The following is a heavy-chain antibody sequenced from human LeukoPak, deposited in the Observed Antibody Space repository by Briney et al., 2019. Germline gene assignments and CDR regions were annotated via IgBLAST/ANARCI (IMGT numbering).Heavy chain of an antibody. CDR1: GFTFSSYW. D-gene: IGHD5-18*01. J-gene: IGHJ6*03. CDR2: IKQDGSEK. Sequence: GGSLRLSCEASGFTFSSYWMSWVRQAPGKGLEWVANIKQDGSEKYYVDSVKGRFTISRDNAKNSLYLQMNSLRAEDTAVYYCARDRHGYSYGFHRGYSDNNYMDVWGKGTTVTISS. V-gene: IGHV3-7*01. CDR3: ARDRHGYSYGFHRGYSDNNYMDV.